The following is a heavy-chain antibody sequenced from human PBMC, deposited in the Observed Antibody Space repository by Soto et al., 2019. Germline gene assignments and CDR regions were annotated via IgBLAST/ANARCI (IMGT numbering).Heavy chain of an antibody. CDR3: SRERGAVAGIADAFDV. CDR2: IYVSGST. J-gene: IGHJ3*01. D-gene: IGHD6-19*01. Sequence: SETLSLTCTVSGGSINGYYWTWIRQPPGKGLEWIGYIYVSGSTKYNPSLKSRVTISVDTSKRQFSLRLDSVRAADTAVYWCSRERGAVAGIADAFDVWGQGTVVTVS. CDR1: GGSINGYY. V-gene: IGHV4-59*01.